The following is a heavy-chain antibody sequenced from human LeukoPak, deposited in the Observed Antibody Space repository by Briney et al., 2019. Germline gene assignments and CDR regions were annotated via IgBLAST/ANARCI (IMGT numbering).Heavy chain of an antibody. D-gene: IGHD2-2*02. J-gene: IGHJ1*01. V-gene: IGHV3-30-3*01. Sequence: GGSLRISCAASGFTFSSYAMHWVRQAPGKGLDWVAVISHDGSNKYYADSVKGRFTISRDNSKNTLYLQMNSLRAEDTAVYYCAKDLNCSSTSCYIEYFQHWGQGTLVTVSS. CDR2: ISHDGSNK. CDR1: GFTFSSYA. CDR3: AKDLNCSSTSCYIEYFQH.